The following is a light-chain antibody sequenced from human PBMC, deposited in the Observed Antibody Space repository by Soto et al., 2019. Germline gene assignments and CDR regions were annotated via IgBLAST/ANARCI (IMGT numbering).Light chain of an antibody. CDR1: QSVSSSY. Sequence: EIVLTQSPCTLSLSPGERATLSCRASQSVSSSYLAWYQQKPGQAPRLLICGASSRATGIPDRFSGSGSGTDFTLTISRLEPEDFAVYYCHQYGSSSWTFGQGTKVDIK. V-gene: IGKV3-20*01. CDR2: GAS. CDR3: HQYGSSSWT. J-gene: IGKJ1*01.